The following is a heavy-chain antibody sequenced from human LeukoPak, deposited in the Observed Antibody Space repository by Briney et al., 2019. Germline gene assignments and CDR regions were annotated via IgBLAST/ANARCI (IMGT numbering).Heavy chain of an antibody. Sequence: ASVRVSCKASGFTFRNYGISWVRQAPGQGLEWMGWISAYNGDTKFAQKLQGRVTMTTYTPTSTAYMELRDLRSDDTAAYFCARDPSNTSGRNVYFDFWGQGTVVTVSS. J-gene: IGHJ4*02. CDR1: GFTFRNYG. D-gene: IGHD6-19*01. V-gene: IGHV1-18*04. CDR2: ISAYNGDT. CDR3: ARDPSNTSGRNVYFDF.